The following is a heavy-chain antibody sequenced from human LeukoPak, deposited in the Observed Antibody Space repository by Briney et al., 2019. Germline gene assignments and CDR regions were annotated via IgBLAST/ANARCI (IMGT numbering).Heavy chain of an antibody. D-gene: IGHD3-3*01. CDR2: IRVDGSNK. CDR3: AKSIMIFGVVRDYYMDV. J-gene: IGHJ6*03. CDR1: GFTFSTYG. V-gene: IGHV3-30*02. Sequence: PGGSLRLSCAESGFTFSTYGMHWVRQAPGKGLEWVAFIRVDGSNKYYADSVKGRFTISRDNSKNTLYLKMNSLRAEDTAVYYCAKSIMIFGVVRDYYMDVWGKGTTVTVSS.